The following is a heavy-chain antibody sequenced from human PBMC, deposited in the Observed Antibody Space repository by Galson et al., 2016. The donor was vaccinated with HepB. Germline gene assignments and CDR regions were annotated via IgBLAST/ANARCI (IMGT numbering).Heavy chain of an antibody. J-gene: IGHJ4*02. CDR3: AKDLSRRSGGLVMVRGLLDV. Sequence: SLRLSCAASGFTFSSHAMSWVRQAPGKGLEWVAAINGAGGNTFYADSVRGRFTVSRDNSKNTLYLQMNSLRAEDTALYYCAKDLSRRSGGLVMVRGLLDVWGQGTLVTVSS. D-gene: IGHD3-10*01. CDR2: INGAGGNT. CDR1: GFTFSSHA. V-gene: IGHV3-23*01.